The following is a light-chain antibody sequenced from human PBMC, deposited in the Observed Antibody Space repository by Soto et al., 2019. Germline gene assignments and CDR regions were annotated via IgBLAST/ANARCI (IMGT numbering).Light chain of an antibody. CDR2: GAS. CDR3: QQYNSYSNT. V-gene: IGKV3-15*01. CDR1: QNIRSS. Sequence: EVVMTQSPASLSASPGERVTLSCRASQNIRSSLAWYQQKPGQAPRLLIYGASTRATGIPARFSGSGSGTEFTLTISSLQPDDFATYYCQQYNSYSNTFGQGTRLEIK. J-gene: IGKJ5*01.